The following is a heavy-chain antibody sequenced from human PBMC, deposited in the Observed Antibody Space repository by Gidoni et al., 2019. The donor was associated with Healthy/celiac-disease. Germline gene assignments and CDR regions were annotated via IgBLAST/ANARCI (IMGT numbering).Heavy chain of an antibody. J-gene: IGHJ2*01. CDR1: GFTFSSYA. CDR2: IRGSGGST. V-gene: IGHV3-23*04. Sequence: EVQLVESGGGLVQPGGSLRLSCSSSGFTFSSYAMSWVRQAPGKGREWVSAIRGSGGSTSYEDYVKGRFTISRDNSKNTLYLQMNSLRAEDTAVYYCAKTYDSSGYFFWYFDLWGRGTLVTVSS. CDR3: AKTYDSSGYFFWYFDL. D-gene: IGHD3-22*01.